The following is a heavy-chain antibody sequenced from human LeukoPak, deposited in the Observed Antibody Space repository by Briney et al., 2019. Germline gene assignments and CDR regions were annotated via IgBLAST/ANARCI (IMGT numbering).Heavy chain of an antibody. CDR3: GGGSSGLSDY. CDR2: IYHSGST. J-gene: IGHJ4*02. Sequence: SETLPLTCTVSGGSISSGGYYWSWIRQPPGKGLEWIGYIYHSGSTYYNPSLKSRVTISVDRSKNQFSLKLSSVTAADTAVYYCGGGSSGLSDYWGQGTLVTVSS. CDR1: GGSISSGGYY. V-gene: IGHV4-30-2*01. D-gene: IGHD6-6*01.